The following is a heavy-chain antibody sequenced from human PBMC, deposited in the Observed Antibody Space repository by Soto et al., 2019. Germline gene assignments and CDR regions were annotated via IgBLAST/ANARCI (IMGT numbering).Heavy chain of an antibody. CDR2: IYYSGST. V-gene: IGHV4-59*01. Sequence: PSETLSLTCTVSGGSISSDYWSWIRQHPGKGLEWIGYIYYSGSTYYNPSLESRVTLSVDTSTNQFSLKLSSVTAADTAVYYCARDGSGYSYGLDYWGQGTLVTVSS. J-gene: IGHJ4*02. CDR3: ARDGSGYSYGLDY. CDR1: GGSISSDY. D-gene: IGHD5-18*01.